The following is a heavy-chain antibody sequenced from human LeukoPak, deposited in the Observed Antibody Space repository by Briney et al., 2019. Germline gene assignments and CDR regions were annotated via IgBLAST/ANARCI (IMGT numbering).Heavy chain of an antibody. CDR2: IYYSGST. CDR1: GGSISSYY. CDR3: ARVGYSSSSGHYYYYMDV. J-gene: IGHJ6*03. V-gene: IGHV4-59*01. D-gene: IGHD6-6*01. Sequence: PSETLSLTCTVSGGSISSYYWSWIRQPPGKGLEWIGYIYYSGSTNYNPSLKSRVTISVDTSKNQFSLKLGPVTAADTAVYYCARVGYSSSSGHYYYYMDVWGKGTTVTVSS.